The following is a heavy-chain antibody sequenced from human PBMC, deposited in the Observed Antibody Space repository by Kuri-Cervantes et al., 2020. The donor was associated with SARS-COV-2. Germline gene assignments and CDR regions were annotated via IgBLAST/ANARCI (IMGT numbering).Heavy chain of an antibody. Sequence: ASVKVSCKASGYTFTSYYMRWVRQAPGQGLEWMGIINPSGGSTSYAQKFQGRVTMTRDTSTSTVYMELSSLRSEDTAVYYCARTRIAAAGTDAFDIWGQGTMVTVSS. CDR1: GYTFTSYY. CDR3: ARTRIAAAGTDAFDI. J-gene: IGHJ3*02. V-gene: IGHV1-46*01. CDR2: INPSGGST. D-gene: IGHD6-13*01.